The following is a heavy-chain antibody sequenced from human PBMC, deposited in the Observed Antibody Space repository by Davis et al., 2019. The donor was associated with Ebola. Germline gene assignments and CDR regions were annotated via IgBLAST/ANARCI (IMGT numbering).Heavy chain of an antibody. Sequence: SVKVSCKASGGTFSSYAISWVRQAPGQGLEWMGGIIPIFGTANYAQKFQGRVTITADESTSTAYMELSSLRSEDTAVYYCARGCSYYDSSGYYYEVSGCGPAGYWGQGTLVTVSS. D-gene: IGHD3-22*01. V-gene: IGHV1-69*13. CDR2: IIPIFGTA. CDR1: GGTFSSYA. J-gene: IGHJ4*02. CDR3: ARGCSYYDSSGYYYEVSGCGPAGY.